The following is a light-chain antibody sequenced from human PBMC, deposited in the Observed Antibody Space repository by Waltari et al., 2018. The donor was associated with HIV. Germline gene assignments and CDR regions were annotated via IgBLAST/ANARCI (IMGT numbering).Light chain of an antibody. V-gene: IGLV2-14*01. CDR3: SSYRSSYTLDIV. CDR1: TSDVGGYNR. Sequence: QSALTQPASVSGSLRQSITISCTGTTSDVGGYNRVSWYQHHPDKAPKLIIYDVTNRPSGASNRFSGSKSGNTASLTISVLRAEDEAYYYCSSYRSSYTLDIVFGGGTKLTVL. J-gene: IGLJ2*01. CDR2: DVT.